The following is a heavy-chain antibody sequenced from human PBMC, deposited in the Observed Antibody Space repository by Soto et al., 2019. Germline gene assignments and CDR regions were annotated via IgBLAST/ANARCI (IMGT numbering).Heavy chain of an antibody. D-gene: IGHD3-10*01. CDR3: ASGVPDYYGSGSYYIDY. J-gene: IGHJ4*02. V-gene: IGHV4-4*02. CDR2: IYHSGST. CDR1: GGSISSSNW. Sequence: SETLSLTCAVSGGSISSSNWWSWVRQPPGKGLEWIGEIYHSGSTNYNPSLKSRVTISVDKSKNQFSLKLSSVTAADTAVYYCASGVPDYYGSGSYYIDYWGQGTLVTVSS.